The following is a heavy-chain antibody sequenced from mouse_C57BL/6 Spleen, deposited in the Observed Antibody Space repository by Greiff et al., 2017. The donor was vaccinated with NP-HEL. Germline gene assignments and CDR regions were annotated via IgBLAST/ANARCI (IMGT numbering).Heavy chain of an antibody. D-gene: IGHD2-2*01. CDR2: IWSGGST. CDR1: GFSLTSYG. CDR3: ARKAMVTTADYYAMDY. Sequence: VKLMESGPGLVQPSQSLSITCTVSGFSLTSYGVHWVRQSPGKGLEWLGVIWSGGSTDYNAAFISRLSISKDNSKSQVFFKMNSLQADDTAIYYCARKAMVTTADYYAMDYWGQGTSVTVSS. V-gene: IGHV2-2*01. J-gene: IGHJ4*01.